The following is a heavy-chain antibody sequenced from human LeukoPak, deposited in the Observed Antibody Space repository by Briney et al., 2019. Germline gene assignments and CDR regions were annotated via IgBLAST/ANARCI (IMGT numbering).Heavy chain of an antibody. J-gene: IGHJ3*02. CDR2: FFSNGKT. CDR1: GDSYTSPY. CDR3: ARGQSDFWSGAFNI. D-gene: IGHD3-3*01. Sequence: SETLSLTCTVSGDSYTSPYWSWIRQPPGEGLEWVGSFFSNGKTYYNPSLNNRLIISGDTSKNQFSLTLMSVTAADTAVYYCARGQSDFWSGAFNIWGQGTMVTVSS. V-gene: IGHV4-59*11.